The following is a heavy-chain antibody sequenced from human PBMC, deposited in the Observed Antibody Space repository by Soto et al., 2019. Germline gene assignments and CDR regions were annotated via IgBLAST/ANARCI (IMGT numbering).Heavy chain of an antibody. Sequence: QVQLVQSGAEVKKPGASVKVSCKASGYTFTSYGISWVRQAPGQGLEWMGWISAYNGNTNYAQKLQRRVTMSTDSSTSTAYMELRSLRSDDTAVYYCARAHIVVVPAPKYNWFDPWGQGTLVTFSS. CDR1: GYTFTSYG. CDR2: ISAYNGNT. D-gene: IGHD2-2*01. V-gene: IGHV1-18*01. CDR3: ARAHIVVVPAPKYNWFDP. J-gene: IGHJ5*02.